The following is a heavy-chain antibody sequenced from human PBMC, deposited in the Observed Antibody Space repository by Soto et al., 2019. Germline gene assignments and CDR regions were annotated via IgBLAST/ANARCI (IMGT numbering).Heavy chain of an antibody. CDR2: IIPILGIA. J-gene: IGHJ6*02. CDR3: ARADYYDSSGYYVRPPQAYYYYGMDV. V-gene: IGHV1-69*02. CDR1: GGTFSSYT. Sequence: SVKLSCKASGGTFSSYTISWVRQAPGQGLEWMGRIIPILGIANYAQKFQGRVTITADKSTSTAYMELSSLRSEDTAVYYCARADYYDSSGYYVRPPQAYYYYGMDVWGQGTTVTVSS. D-gene: IGHD3-22*01.